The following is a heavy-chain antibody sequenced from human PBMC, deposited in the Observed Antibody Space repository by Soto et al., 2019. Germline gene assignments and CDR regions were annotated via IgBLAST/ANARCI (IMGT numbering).Heavy chain of an antibody. J-gene: IGHJ4*02. V-gene: IGHV3-15*06. CDR1: GFTFNTAW. CDR2: VKSAVDGGTL. CDR3: IADLPGERTDWGLDF. Sequence: EVQLVESGGALVEPGGSLGLSCAASGFTFNTAWMTWVRQAPGKGLEWVGRVKSAVDGGTLNYAAPVQGRFTISRDDSRNTLDLQMYSLQTEDTAVYYCIADLPGERTDWGLDFWCEGTLVTVSS. D-gene: IGHD7-27*01.